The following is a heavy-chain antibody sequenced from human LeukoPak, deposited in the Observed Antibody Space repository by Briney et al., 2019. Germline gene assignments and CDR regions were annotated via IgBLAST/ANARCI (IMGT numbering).Heavy chain of an antibody. D-gene: IGHD2-2*01. J-gene: IGHJ5*02. CDR2: IYYSGST. V-gene: IGHV4-59*01. CDR3: ARLLGYQRSTRHPNWFDP. CDR1: GGSISSYY. Sequence: SETLSLTCTVSGGSISSYYWSWIRQPPGKGLEWIGYIYYSGSTNYNPSPKSRVTISVDTSKNQFSLKLSSVTAADTAVYYCARLLGYQRSTRHPNWFDPWGQGTLVTVSS.